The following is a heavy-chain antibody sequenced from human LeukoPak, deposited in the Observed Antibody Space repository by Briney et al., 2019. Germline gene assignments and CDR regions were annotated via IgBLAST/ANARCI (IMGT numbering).Heavy chain of an antibody. D-gene: IGHD6-19*01. CDR3: AGGIAVAGKD. CDR2: INPDESEK. J-gene: IGHJ4*02. Sequence: GGSLRLSCIASGFTFTRDWMTWVRQAPGKGLEWVANINPDESEKYYVDSVKGRFTISRDNAKNSLYLQMNSLRAEDTAVYYCAGGIAVAGKDWGQGTLVTVSS. V-gene: IGHV3-7*01. CDR1: GFTFTRDW.